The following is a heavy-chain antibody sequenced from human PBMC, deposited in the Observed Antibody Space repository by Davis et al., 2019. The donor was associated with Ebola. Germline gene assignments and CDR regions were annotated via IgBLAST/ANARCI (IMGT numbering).Heavy chain of an antibody. CDR1: GYTFTGYY. CDR2: INPNSGGT. Sequence: AASVKVSCKASGYTFTGYYMHWVRQAPGQGLEWMGWINPNSGGTKYAQKLQGRVTMTTDTSTSTAYMELRSLRSDDTAVYYCASYCSGGSCYSQIGYYYYYGMDVWGQGTTVTVSS. D-gene: IGHD2-15*01. V-gene: IGHV1-2*02. J-gene: IGHJ6*02. CDR3: ASYCSGGSCYSQIGYYYYYGMDV.